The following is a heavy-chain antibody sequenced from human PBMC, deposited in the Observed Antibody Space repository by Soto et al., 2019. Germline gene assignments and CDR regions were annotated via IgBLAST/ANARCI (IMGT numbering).Heavy chain of an antibody. CDR1: GFTFSSYG. Sequence: GGSLRLSWAASGFTFSSYGMHWVRQAPGKGLDWEAVIWDDGSNKYYEDSVKGRFTISRDNSKNTLYLQMNSQRAEDTAVYYCASPNGSGYAFDIWGQGTMVTVSS. V-gene: IGHV3-33*01. CDR2: IWDDGSNK. CDR3: ASPNGSGYAFDI. D-gene: IGHD3-22*01. J-gene: IGHJ3*02.